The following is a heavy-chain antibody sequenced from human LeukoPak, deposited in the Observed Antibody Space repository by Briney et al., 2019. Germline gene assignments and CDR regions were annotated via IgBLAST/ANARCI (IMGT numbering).Heavy chain of an antibody. J-gene: IGHJ6*03. CDR2: INHSGST. CDR1: GGSFSGYY. Sequence: SETLSLTCAVYGGSFSGYYWSWIRQPPGKGLEWIGEINHSGSTNYDPSLKSRVTISVDTSKNQFPLKLSSVTAADTAVYCCARERSAVNALRYYYYYYMDVWGKGTTVTVSS. V-gene: IGHV4-34*01. CDR3: ARERSAVNALRYYYYYYMDV. D-gene: IGHD2-2*01.